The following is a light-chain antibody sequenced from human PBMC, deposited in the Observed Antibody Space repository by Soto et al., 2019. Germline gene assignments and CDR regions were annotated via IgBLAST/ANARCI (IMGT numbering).Light chain of an antibody. CDR1: QSVSSH. Sequence: EIVLTQSPATLSLFPGERATLSCRASQSVSSHLAWFQQKPGQAPRLLIYGASTRATGIPARFSGSGSGTEFTLTIGSLQSEDFAVYYCHQYNNWPPWTFGQGTKVDNK. CDR2: GAS. J-gene: IGKJ1*01. V-gene: IGKV3-15*01. CDR3: HQYNNWPPWT.